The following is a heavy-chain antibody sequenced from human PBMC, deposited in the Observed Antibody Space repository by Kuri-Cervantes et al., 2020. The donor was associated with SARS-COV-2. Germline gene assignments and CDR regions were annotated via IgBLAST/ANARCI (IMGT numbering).Heavy chain of an antibody. CDR2: ISGGGGST. J-gene: IGHJ6*02. D-gene: IGHD2-8*01. CDR1: GFTFSSYA. CDR3: AKGLRTNGYYYGMDV. Sequence: GESLKISCAASGFTFSSYAMSWVRQAPGKGLEWVSAISGGGGSTYYADSVKGRFTISRDNSKNTLYLQMNSLRAEDTAVYYCAKGLRTNGYYYGMDVWGQGTTVTVSS. V-gene: IGHV3-23*01.